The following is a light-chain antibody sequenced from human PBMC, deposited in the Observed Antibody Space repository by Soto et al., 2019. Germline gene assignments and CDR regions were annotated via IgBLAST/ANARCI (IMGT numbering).Light chain of an antibody. CDR3: AAWDDSLIGFYV. J-gene: IGLJ1*01. CDR1: SSNIGSNT. V-gene: IGLV1-44*01. CDR2: NTN. Sequence: QSALTQPPSASGTPGQRVTISCSGSSSNIGSNTVSWYQQFPGTAPKLLIYNTNQRPSGVPDRFSGSKSGTSASLAISGLQSEDEADYYCAAWDDSLIGFYVFXTGTKVTVL.